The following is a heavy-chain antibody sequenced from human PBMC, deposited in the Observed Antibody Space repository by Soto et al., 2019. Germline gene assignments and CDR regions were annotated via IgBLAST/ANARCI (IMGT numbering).Heavy chain of an antibody. D-gene: IGHD5-18*01. CDR2: ISGISGRT. Sequence: EMQLLESGGGLVQPGGSLRLSCVASGFTFSSYGMSWVRQAPGKGLEWVAGISGISGRTDYADSVKGRFTISRDNYNNILYLQLNSLRAEDTAIYYCAKQRKYRAYYYPMDVWGQGATVTVSS. V-gene: IGHV3-23*01. CDR3: AKQRKYRAYYYPMDV. CDR1: GFTFSSYG. J-gene: IGHJ6*02.